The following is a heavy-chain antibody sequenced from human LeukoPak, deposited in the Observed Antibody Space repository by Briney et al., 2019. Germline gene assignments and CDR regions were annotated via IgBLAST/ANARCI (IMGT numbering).Heavy chain of an antibody. CDR1: GFTFSGYD. V-gene: IGHV3-30*02. J-gene: IGHJ4*02. CDR3: AKDAFSSGWELFDY. D-gene: IGHD6-19*01. Sequence: PGGSLRLSCAASGFTFSGYDMHWVRQAPGKGLEWVALIRSDGSDKYYADSVKGRFTISRDNSKNTLYLQMNSLRAEDTAVYSCAKDAFSSGWELFDYWGQGTLVTVSS. CDR2: IRSDGSDK.